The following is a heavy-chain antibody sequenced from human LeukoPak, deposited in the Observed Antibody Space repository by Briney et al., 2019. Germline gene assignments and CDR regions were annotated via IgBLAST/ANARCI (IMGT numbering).Heavy chain of an antibody. CDR1: GYSFAPYW. CDR2: IYLGDSET. CDR3: ARQSSGSHYYYGMDV. D-gene: IGHD3-10*01. J-gene: IGHJ6*04. V-gene: IGHV5-51*01. Sequence: ESLKISCKGSGYSFAPYWIGWVRQMPGKGLEWMGVIYLGDSETTYSLSFQGQVTISADKSKSTAYLQWSSLKASDTAMYYCARQSSGSHYYYGMDVWGKGTKVAVSS.